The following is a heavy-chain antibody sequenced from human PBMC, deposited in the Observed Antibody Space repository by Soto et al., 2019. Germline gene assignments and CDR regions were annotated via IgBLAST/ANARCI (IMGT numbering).Heavy chain of an antibody. Sequence: ETIPLRCTVSDASFGEHDVTWIRQPPGKGLEWIGYIYFNGNTKYNPSLEGRLTTSIDTSKKEFSLKLTSVTAADAAVYYCASVTFGGIVLAHWGQGTLVNVSS. V-gene: IGHV4-59*11. CDR1: DASFGEHD. J-gene: IGHJ4*02. D-gene: IGHD3-16*01. CDR3: ASVTFGGIVLAH. CDR2: IYFNGNT.